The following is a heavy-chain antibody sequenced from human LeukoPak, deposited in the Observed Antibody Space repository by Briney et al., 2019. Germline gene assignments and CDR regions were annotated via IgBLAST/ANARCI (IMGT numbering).Heavy chain of an antibody. J-gene: IGHJ3*02. CDR1: GYTFTSYD. Sequence: ASVKVSCKASGYTFTSYDINWVRQATGQGLEWMGWMNPNSGNTGYAQKFQGRVTITRNTSISTAYIELSSLRSEDTAVYYCARASEDYYDSSGYLDPDAFDIWGQGTMVTVSS. CDR2: MNPNSGNT. D-gene: IGHD3-22*01. CDR3: ARASEDYYDSSGYLDPDAFDI. V-gene: IGHV1-8*03.